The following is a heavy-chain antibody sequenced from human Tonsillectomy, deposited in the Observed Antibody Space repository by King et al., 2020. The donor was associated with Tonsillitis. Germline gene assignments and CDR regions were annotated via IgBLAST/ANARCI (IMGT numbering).Heavy chain of an antibody. CDR2: IYPGDSDT. D-gene: IGHD6-19*01. CDR3: ARRFSVAGTSNFDY. V-gene: IGHV5-51*01. CDR1: GYNFTNYW. J-gene: IGHJ4*02. Sequence: QLVQSGAEVKKPGESLKISCKAYGYNFTNYWIGWVRQMPGKGLEWMGIIYPGDSDTRYSPSFQGQVTISADKSITTAYLQWSSLKASDTAMYYCARRFSVAGTSNFDYWGQGTLVTVSS.